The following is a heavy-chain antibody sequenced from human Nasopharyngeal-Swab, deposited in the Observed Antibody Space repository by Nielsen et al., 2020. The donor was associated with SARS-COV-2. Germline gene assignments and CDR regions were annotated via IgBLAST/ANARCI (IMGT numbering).Heavy chain of an antibody. V-gene: IGHV3-21*06. CDR3: VRGSYGHYDS. Sequence: GESLKISCAPSGFTFSSYTMNWVPQAPGKGLEWASSISPTSDYIYYAESVKGRFTTSRANAKHSLFLQMNNLRAEEPSIYYCVRGSYGHYDSWSQGALITVSS. CDR1: GFTFSSYT. CDR2: ISPTSDYI. J-gene: IGHJ5*01. D-gene: IGHD4-17*01.